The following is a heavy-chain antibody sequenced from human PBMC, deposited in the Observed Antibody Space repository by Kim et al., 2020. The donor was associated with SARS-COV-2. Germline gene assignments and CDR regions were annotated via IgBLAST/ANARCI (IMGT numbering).Heavy chain of an antibody. D-gene: IGHD4-4*01. Sequence: GESLKISCKGSGYSFTSYWIGWVRQMPGKGLEWMGIIYPGDSDTRYSPSFQGQVTISADKSISTAYLQWSSLKASDTAMYYCARQKLITSRLQSWYFDLWGRGTLVTVSS. CDR1: GYSFTSYW. CDR2: IYPGDSDT. V-gene: IGHV5-51*01. J-gene: IGHJ2*01. CDR3: ARQKLITSRLQSWYFDL.